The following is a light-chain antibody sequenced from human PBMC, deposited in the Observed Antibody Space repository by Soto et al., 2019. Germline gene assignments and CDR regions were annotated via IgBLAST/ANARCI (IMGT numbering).Light chain of an antibody. V-gene: IGKV1-5*01. CDR2: DAS. Sequence: DIQMTQSPSTLSASIGDRVTVTFRASQTVSSWLAWYQQKPGKAPKLLIYDASSLQSGVPSRFSGSGSGTEFTLTISSLQPDDFATYYCQQYNTYVTFGQGTKVDI. CDR1: QTVSSW. CDR3: QQYNTYVT. J-gene: IGKJ1*01.